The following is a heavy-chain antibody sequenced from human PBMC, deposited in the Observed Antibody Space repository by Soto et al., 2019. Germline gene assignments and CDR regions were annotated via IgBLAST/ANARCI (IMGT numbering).Heavy chain of an antibody. CDR1: GFAFSNYA. D-gene: IGHD6-6*01. CDR2: IDAT. Sequence: VGSLRLSCAASGFAFSNYAMHWVRQAPGKGLEWVSSIDATYYADSVKGRFTISRDGSKNTLYLQMNSLRAEDSAVYYCAKDRKVAARKFDYWGQGTQVTVSS. J-gene: IGHJ4*02. CDR3: AKDRKVAARKFDY. V-gene: IGHV3-23*01.